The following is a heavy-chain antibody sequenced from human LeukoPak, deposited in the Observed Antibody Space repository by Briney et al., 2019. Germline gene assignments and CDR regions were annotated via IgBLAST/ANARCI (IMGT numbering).Heavy chain of an antibody. CDR2: IYYSGST. J-gene: IGHJ5*02. D-gene: IGHD2-21*01. CDR1: GGSISSYY. CDR3: ARHPHLFWFDP. V-gene: IGHV4-59*08. Sequence: SETLSLTCTVSGGSISSYYWSWIRQPPGKGLEWIGYIYYSGSTNYNPSLKSRVTISVDTSRTQFSLRLSSVTAADTAMYYCARHPHLFWFDPWGQGTLITVSS.